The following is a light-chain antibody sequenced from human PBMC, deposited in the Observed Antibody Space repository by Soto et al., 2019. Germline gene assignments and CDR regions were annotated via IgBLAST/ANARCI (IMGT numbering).Light chain of an antibody. V-gene: IGKV1-39*01. J-gene: IGKJ4*01. Sequence: DIQMTQSPSSLSASVGDRVTITCRASQSISDSLNWYQHKPGTAPKLLIYAASSLQSGVPSRYSGGGSGTDFTLTISSLQPEDFVTDFFHQSFSFPATFGGGTKVEIK. CDR1: QSISDS. CDR3: HQSFSFPAT. CDR2: AAS.